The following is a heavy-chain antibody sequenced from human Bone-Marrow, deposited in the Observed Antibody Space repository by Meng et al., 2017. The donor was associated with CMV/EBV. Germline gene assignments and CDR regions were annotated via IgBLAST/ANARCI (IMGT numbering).Heavy chain of an antibody. Sequence: GSLRLSCAVYGGSFSGYYWSWIRQPPGKGLEWIGEINHSGSTNYNPSLKSRVTISVDTSKNQFSLKLSSVTAADTAVYYCARGRRRFLEWLANYGMDDWGQGTTVTVSS. J-gene: IGHJ6*02. CDR3: ARGRRRFLEWLANYGMDD. V-gene: IGHV4-34*01. D-gene: IGHD3-3*01. CDR1: GGSFSGYY. CDR2: INHSGST.